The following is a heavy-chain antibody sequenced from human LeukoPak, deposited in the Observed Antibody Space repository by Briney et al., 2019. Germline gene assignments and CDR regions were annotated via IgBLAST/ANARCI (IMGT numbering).Heavy chain of an antibody. CDR2: IYYSGST. J-gene: IGHJ4*02. Sequence: PSETLSLTCTVSGGSISSYYWSWIRQPPGKGLEWIGYIYYSGSTYYNPSLKSRVTISVDTPKNQFSLKLSSVTAADTAVYYCARGNWVYDYWGQGALVTVSS. CDR3: ARGNWVYDY. D-gene: IGHD6-13*01. CDR1: GGSISSYY. V-gene: IGHV4-59*01.